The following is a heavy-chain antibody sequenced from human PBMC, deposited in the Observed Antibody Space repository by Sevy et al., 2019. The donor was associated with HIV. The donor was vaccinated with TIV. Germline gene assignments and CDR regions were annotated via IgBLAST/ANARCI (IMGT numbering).Heavy chain of an antibody. V-gene: IGHV4-4*07. CDR1: GGSISSYY. Sequence: SETLSLTCTVSGGSISSYYWSWIRQPSGKGLEWIGRTYTSGNTHYNPSLKSRVTMSVDTSKNQFSLNLSYVTAADTAVYYCAGAAIDTGDFEYWGQGTLVTVSS. J-gene: IGHJ4*02. CDR2: TYTSGNT. D-gene: IGHD6-13*01. CDR3: AGAAIDTGDFEY.